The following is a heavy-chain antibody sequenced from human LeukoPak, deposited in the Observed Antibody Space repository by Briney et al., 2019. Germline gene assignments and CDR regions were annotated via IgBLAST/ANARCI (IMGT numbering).Heavy chain of an antibody. J-gene: IGHJ4*02. D-gene: IGHD4-17*01. CDR3: AKDFGDRFYYFDS. V-gene: IGHV3-23*01. CDR2: IIASGGTT. CDR1: GFXFRNYA. Sequence: GGSLGLSCGASGFXFRNYAIDWVRQAPGKGLEWVSAIIASGGTTYYADSVKGRFTISRDNSKNTLLLQMNSLRAEDTAVYYCAKDFGDRFYYFDSWGQGTLVTVSS.